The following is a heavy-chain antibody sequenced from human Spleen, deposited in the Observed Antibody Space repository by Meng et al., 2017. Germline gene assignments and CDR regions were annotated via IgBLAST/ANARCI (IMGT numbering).Heavy chain of an antibody. CDR3: AHGWAFDY. CDR2: TYYRSEWYN. V-gene: IGHV6-1*01. D-gene: IGHD6-19*01. J-gene: IGHJ4*02. Sequence: QVQLQQSGPGLVKPSQTLSLTCAISGDSVSSNIAAWNWIRQSPSRGLEWLGRTYYRSEWYNDYAVSVQGRITINADTSMNQFSLQLNSVTPEDTAVYYCAHGWAFDYWGQGTLVTVSS. CDR1: GDSVSSNIAA.